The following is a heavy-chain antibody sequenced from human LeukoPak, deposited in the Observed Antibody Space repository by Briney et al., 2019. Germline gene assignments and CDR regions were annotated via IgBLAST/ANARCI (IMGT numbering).Heavy chain of an antibody. J-gene: IGHJ4*02. CDR3: AKGIYGGNTMFYFDH. V-gene: IGHV3-23*01. Sequence: GGSLRLSCAASGFAFSNYGMSWVRQAPGKGLEWVSAISGSGDNTYYADSVKGRFTISRDISTNTLFLQMNSLRAEDTAMFYCAKGIYGGNTMFYFDHWGQGTLVAVSS. D-gene: IGHD4-23*01. CDR1: GFAFSNYG. CDR2: ISGSGDNT.